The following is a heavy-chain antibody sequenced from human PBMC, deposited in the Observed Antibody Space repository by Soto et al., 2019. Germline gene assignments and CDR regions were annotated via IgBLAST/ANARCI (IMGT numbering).Heavy chain of an antibody. CDR1: GGSISSSGYY. CDR2: IYYSGST. V-gene: IGHV4-39*01. Sequence: ASETLSLTCTVSGGSISSSGYYWGWIRQPPGKGLECIGSIYYSGSTYYNPSLKSRVTISVDTSKNQFSLKLSSVTAADTAVYYCARRQQLAGGYVGYWGQGTLVTVSS. CDR3: ARRQQLAGGYVGY. D-gene: IGHD3-22*01. J-gene: IGHJ4*02.